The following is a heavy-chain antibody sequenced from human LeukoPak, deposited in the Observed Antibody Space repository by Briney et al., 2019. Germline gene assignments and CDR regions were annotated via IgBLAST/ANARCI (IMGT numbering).Heavy chain of an antibody. Sequence: SETLSLTCAVSGGSFSGYCWSWIRQPPGKGLEWIGEINHSGSTNYNPSLKSRVTISVDTSKNQFSLKLSSVTAADTAVYYCARGLANRAVAGSYRYWGQGTLVTVSS. V-gene: IGHV4-34*01. D-gene: IGHD6-19*01. CDR2: INHSGST. CDR1: GGSFSGYC. CDR3: ARGLANRAVAGSYRY. J-gene: IGHJ4*02.